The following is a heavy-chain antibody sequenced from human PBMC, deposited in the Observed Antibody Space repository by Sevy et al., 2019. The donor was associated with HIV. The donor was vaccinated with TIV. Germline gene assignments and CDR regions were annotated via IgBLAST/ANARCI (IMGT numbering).Heavy chain of an antibody. V-gene: IGHV3-21*06. CDR1: EFTFRDYT. CDR3: VRDRDYYGSGSYDY. Sequence: GGSLRLSCAASEFTFRDYTTNWVRQVPGKGLEWVSSISSGSSYISYADSVKGRFTISRDNAENLLFLQMNSLRAEDTAVYYCVRDRDYYGSGSYDYWGQGTLVTVSS. J-gene: IGHJ4*02. CDR2: ISSGSSYI. D-gene: IGHD3-10*01.